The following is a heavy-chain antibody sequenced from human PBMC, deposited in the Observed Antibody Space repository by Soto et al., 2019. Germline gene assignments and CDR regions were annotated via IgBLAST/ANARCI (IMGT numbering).Heavy chain of an antibody. CDR2: ISSRSSTI. D-gene: IGHD2-15*01. CDR1: GFTFSSHS. V-gene: IGHV3-48*02. J-gene: IGHJ4*02. CDR3: ARVGKCSWGIV. Sequence: EVQLVESGGGLVQPGGSLRLSCAASGFTFSSHSMHWVRQAPGKGLEWVSLISSRSSTINYADSVKGRFTISRDNAKNTLYLHMDRLRDEDTAVYYGARVGKCSWGIVWGEGTLVTVSS.